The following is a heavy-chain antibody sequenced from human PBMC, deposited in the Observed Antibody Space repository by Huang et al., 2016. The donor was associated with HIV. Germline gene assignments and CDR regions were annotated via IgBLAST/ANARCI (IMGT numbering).Heavy chain of an antibody. CDR2: ISVYNGNT. CDR1: GYTFSSFG. D-gene: IGHD5-18*01. V-gene: IGHV1-18*01. Sequence: QVQLVQSGAEVKKPGASVKVSCKASGYTFSSFGISGVRQAPGQGLEWVGWISVYNGNTKFAQKFQGRLTMTTDTSTSTAYMELRSLRSDDTAVYYCARGGGIQLWLLGYYYMDVWGNGTTVTVSS. J-gene: IGHJ6*03. CDR3: ARGGGIQLWLLGYYYMDV.